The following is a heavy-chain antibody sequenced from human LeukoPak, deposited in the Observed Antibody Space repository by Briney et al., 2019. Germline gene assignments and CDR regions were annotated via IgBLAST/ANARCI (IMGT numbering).Heavy chain of an antibody. D-gene: IGHD6-13*01. J-gene: IGHJ6*03. CDR3: ALYRSSRDYYYYMDV. CDR1: GGSINSNY. Sequence: SEPLSLTCTVSGGSINSNYWSWIRQPPGKGLEWIGYIYYSGSTNYNPSLQSRVTISVDTSKNQFSLRLRSVTAADTAVYYCALYRSSRDYYYYMDVWGKGTTVTVSS. V-gene: IGHV4-59*13. CDR2: IYYSGST.